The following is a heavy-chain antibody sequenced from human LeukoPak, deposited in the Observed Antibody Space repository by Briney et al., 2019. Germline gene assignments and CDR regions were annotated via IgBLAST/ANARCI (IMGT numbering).Heavy chain of an antibody. CDR3: ARDYYDSSGYHNWFDP. Sequence: ASVKVSCKASGYTFTSYGISWVRQAPGQGLEWMGWISAYNGNTNYVQRFLGRVTMTTDTSTSTAYMELRSLRSDDTAVYYCARDYYDSSGYHNWFDPWGQGTLVTVSS. D-gene: IGHD3-22*01. J-gene: IGHJ5*02. V-gene: IGHV1-18*01. CDR2: ISAYNGNT. CDR1: GYTFTSYG.